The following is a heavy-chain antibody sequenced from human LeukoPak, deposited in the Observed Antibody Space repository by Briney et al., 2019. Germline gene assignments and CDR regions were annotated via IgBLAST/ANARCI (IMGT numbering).Heavy chain of an antibody. CDR3: AREGGYSYGFSYYYMDV. J-gene: IGHJ6*03. CDR1: GGSISSGSYY. CDR2: IYTSGST. D-gene: IGHD5-18*01. V-gene: IGHV4-61*02. Sequence: SETLSLTCTVSGGSISSGSYYWSWIRQPAGKGLEWIGRIYTSGSTNYNPSLKSRVTISVDTSKNQFSLKLSSVTAADTAVYYCAREGGYSYGFSYYYMDVWGKGTTVTISS.